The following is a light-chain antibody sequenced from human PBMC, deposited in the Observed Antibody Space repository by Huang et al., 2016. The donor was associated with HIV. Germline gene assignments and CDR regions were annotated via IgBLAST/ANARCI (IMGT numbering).Light chain of an antibody. Sequence: DIQMTQSPSTLSAFVGNRLTTTCRASQNISSWLAWYQQKPGKAPRLLIYKISSLESGVPSRFSGSGSGTEFTLTISSLQRDDIGTYYCQYGETFGQGSKVEVK. V-gene: IGKV1-5*03. CDR3: QYGET. CDR2: KIS. J-gene: IGKJ1*01. CDR1: QNISSW.